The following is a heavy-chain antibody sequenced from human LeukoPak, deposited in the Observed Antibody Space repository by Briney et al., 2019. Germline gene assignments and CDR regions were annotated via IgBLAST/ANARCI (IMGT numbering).Heavy chain of an antibody. CDR1: GSSITAFY. V-gene: IGHV4-59*01. D-gene: IGHD3-3*01. Sequence: SETLSLTCNVSGSSITAFYWSWIRQSPGKGLEWIGSFQYGGNSKYNPSLKSRVAMSVDTSKRQLSLRLTSVTAADTAVYYCTQMGDFLRGPPHHHHEVWGTGNTV. CDR2: FQYGGNS. J-gene: IGHJ6*03. CDR3: TQMGDFLRGPPHHHHEV.